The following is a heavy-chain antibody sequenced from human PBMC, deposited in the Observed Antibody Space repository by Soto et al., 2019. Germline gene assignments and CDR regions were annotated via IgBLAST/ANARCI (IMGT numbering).Heavy chain of an antibody. Sequence: QVQLVQSGAKVKKPGSSVKVSCKASGGSLSNYGISWVRQAPGQGLEWMGAIIPVFGTPNYAQKFQDRVTITADESTTTVYMEGRSLTSEDTAVYYCARGDATKIVVTTYYAMDVWGQGTTVTVSS. D-gene: IGHD3-22*01. CDR3: ARGDATKIVVTTYYAMDV. CDR2: IIPVFGTP. CDR1: GGSLSNYG. J-gene: IGHJ6*02. V-gene: IGHV1-69*12.